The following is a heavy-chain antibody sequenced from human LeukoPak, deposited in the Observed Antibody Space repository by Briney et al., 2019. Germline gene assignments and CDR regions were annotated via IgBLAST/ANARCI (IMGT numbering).Heavy chain of an antibody. CDR1: GFTFSDYY. V-gene: IGHV3-11*01. D-gene: IGHD5-18*01. CDR2: ISSSGSAI. CDR3: ARDPSYGLFYFDS. J-gene: IGHJ4*02. Sequence: PGGSLRLSCAASGFTFSDYYMSWIRQAPGKGLEWVSYISSSGSAIYYADSVKGRITISRDYAKNSLYLQMNSLRAEDTAVYYCARDPSYGLFYFDSWGQGTLVTVSS.